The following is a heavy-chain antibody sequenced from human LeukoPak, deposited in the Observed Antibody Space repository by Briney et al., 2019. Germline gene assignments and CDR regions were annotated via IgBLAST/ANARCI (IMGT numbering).Heavy chain of an antibody. V-gene: IGHV3-21*01. CDR2: ISSSSSYI. Sequence: GGSLRLSCAASGFTFSSYSMNWVRQAPGKGLEWVSSISSSSSYIYYADSVKGRFTISRDNAKNSLYLQMNSLRAEDTAVYYCARESQYCGGDCYFDYWGQGTLVTVSS. CDR1: GFTFSSYS. CDR3: ARESQYCGGDCYFDY. J-gene: IGHJ4*02. D-gene: IGHD2-21*02.